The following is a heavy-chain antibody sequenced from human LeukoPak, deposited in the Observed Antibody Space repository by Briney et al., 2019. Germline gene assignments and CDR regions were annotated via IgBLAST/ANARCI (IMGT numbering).Heavy chain of an antibody. CDR1: GYTFISYG. CDR3: ARDLTIVVVPAATSFDY. J-gene: IGHJ4*02. Sequence: ASVKVSCKASGYTFISYGISWVRQAPGQGLEWMGWISAYNGNTNYAQKLQGRVTMTTDTSTSTAYMELRSLRSDDTAVYYCARDLTIVVVPAATSFDYWGQGTLVTVSS. V-gene: IGHV1-18*01. D-gene: IGHD2-2*01. CDR2: ISAYNGNT.